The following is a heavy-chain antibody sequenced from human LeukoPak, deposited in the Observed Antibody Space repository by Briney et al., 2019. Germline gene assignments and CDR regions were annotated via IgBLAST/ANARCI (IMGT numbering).Heavy chain of an antibody. D-gene: IGHD3-22*01. CDR3: ARRGYDSSGYYRNY. CDR1: GGSISSSSYY. V-gene: IGHV4-39*01. CDR2: IHYSGST. J-gene: IGHJ4*02. Sequence: SETLSLTCTVSGGSISSSSYYWGWIRQPPGKGLEWIGSIHYSGSTYYNPSLKSRVTISVDTSKNQFSLRLSSVTAADTAVYYCARRGYDSSGYYRNYWGQGTLVTVSS.